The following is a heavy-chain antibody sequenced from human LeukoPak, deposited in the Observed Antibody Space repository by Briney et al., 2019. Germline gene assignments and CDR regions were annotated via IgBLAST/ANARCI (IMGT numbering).Heavy chain of an antibody. CDR1: GYTFTNYA. V-gene: IGHV1-3*03. D-gene: IGHD5-12*01. CDR3: ARDPYSGYYGDYYYYYMDV. J-gene: IGHJ6*03. CDR2: INLVNGNT. Sequence: ASVKVSCKASGYTFTNYAMHWVRLAPGQRLQWMGWINLVNGNTKYSQYFEGRVTITRDTSASTVYMELSSLRPDDMAVYYCARDPYSGYYGDYYYYYMDVWGKGTTVTISS.